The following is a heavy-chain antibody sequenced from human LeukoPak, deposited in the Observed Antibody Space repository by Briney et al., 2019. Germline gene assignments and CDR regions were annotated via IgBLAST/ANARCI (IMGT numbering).Heavy chain of an antibody. D-gene: IGHD6-13*01. CDR3: ARDLSGAAAGTEAFDI. CDR2: ISSSSSTI. CDR1: GFTFSSYS. Sequence: GGSLRLSCAASGFTFSSYSMNWVRQAPGKGLEWVSYISSSSSTIYYADSVKGRFTISRDNAKNSLYMQMNSLRDEDTAVYYCARDLSGAAAGTEAFDIWGQGTMVTVSS. J-gene: IGHJ3*02. V-gene: IGHV3-48*02.